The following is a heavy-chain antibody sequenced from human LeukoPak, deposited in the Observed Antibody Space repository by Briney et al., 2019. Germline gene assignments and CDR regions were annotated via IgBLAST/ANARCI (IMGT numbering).Heavy chain of an antibody. D-gene: IGHD3-22*01. Sequence: PSETLSLTCTVSSGSISTSNYYWGWVRQPPGKALEWIGNIFYSGSTYYSPSLKSRVTISLDTSRNQFSLKLNSVTAADTAVYYCAREGGDYDSSGYLDYWGQGTLVTVSS. CDR1: SGSISTSNYY. CDR3: AREGGDYDSSGYLDY. J-gene: IGHJ4*02. CDR2: IFYSGST. V-gene: IGHV4-39*07.